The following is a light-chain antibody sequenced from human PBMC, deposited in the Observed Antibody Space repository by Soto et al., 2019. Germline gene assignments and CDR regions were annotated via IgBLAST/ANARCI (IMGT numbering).Light chain of an antibody. CDR1: NIRSES. J-gene: IGLJ2*01. Sequence: SSELTQPPSLSVAPGQTARITCGGANIRSESVHWYQQKPGQAPVLVVYDDRDRPSGVPERCSCCNSGNTATMTTIGVEAGDEADYYCQVWSSSSDQCVFGGGTKVTVL. V-gene: IGLV3-21*02. CDR3: QVWSSSSDQCV. CDR2: DDR.